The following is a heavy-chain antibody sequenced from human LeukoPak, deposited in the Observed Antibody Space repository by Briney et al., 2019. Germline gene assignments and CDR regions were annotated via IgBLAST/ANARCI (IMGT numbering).Heavy chain of an antibody. Sequence: PGGSLRLSCAASGFTFSSYGMHWVRQAPGKGLEWVTFIQYDGSNKYYADSVKGRFTISRDNAKNSLYLQMNSLRAEDTALYYCARVYELREEDYYYYYMDVWGKGTTVTVSS. CDR3: ARVYELREEDYYYYYMDV. CDR2: IQYDGSNK. CDR1: GFTFSSYG. J-gene: IGHJ6*03. D-gene: IGHD5/OR15-5a*01. V-gene: IGHV3-30*02.